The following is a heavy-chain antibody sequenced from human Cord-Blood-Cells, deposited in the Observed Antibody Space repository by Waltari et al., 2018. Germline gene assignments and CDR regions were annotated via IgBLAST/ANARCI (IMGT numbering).Heavy chain of an antibody. J-gene: IGHJ4*02. D-gene: IGHD2-21*01. Sequence: QVQLQQWGVGLLKPSETLSLTCAVYGGSFSGYYWSWIRQPPGKGLEWIGEINHSGSTNYNPSLKSRVTISVDTSKNQFSLKLSSVTAADTAVYYCARRERGGYCGGDCYSRYWGQGTLVTVSS. CDR2: INHSGST. V-gene: IGHV4-34*01. CDR1: GGSFSGYY. CDR3: ARRERGGYCGGDCYSRY.